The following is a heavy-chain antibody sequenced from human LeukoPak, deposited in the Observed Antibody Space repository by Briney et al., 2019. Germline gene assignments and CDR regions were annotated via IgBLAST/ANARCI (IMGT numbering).Heavy chain of an antibody. CDR2: IYYSGST. CDR3: ARVVTTGSYFDY. V-gene: IGHV4-61*01. CDR1: GGSVSSGSYY. D-gene: IGHD4-17*01. Sequence: PSETLSLTCTVSGGSVSSGSYYCSWIRQPPGKGLEWIGYIYYSGSTNYNPSLKSRVTISVDTSKNQFSLKLSSVTAADTAVYYCARVVTTGSYFDYWGQGTLVTVSS. J-gene: IGHJ4*02.